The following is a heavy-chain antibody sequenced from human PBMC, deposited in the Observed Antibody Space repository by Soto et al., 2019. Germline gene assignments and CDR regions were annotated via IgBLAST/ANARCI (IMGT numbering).Heavy chain of an antibody. D-gene: IGHD3-22*01. J-gene: IGHJ4*02. CDR2: ISAYNGNT. CDR3: AMGSYYYDSSGYHQLDY. Sequence: ASVKVSCKASGYTFTSYGISWVRQAPGQGLEWMGWISAYNGNTNYAQKLQGRVTMTTDTSTSTAYMELRSLRSDDTAVYYCAMGSYYYDSSGYHQLDYWDQGTPVTVSS. V-gene: IGHV1-18*01. CDR1: GYTFTSYG.